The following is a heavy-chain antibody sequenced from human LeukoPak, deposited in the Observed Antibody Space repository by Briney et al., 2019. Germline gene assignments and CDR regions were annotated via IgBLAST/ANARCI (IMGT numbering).Heavy chain of an antibody. D-gene: IGHD6-19*01. J-gene: IGHJ6*03. CDR1: GYTFTSYY. CDR3: ASHSSGYPYYYYYMDV. CDR2: INPSGGGT. V-gene: IGHV1-2*02. Sequence: ASVKVSCKASGYTFTSYYMHWVRQAPGQGLEWMGIINPSGGGTNYAQKFQGRVTMTRDTSISTAYMELSRLRSDDTAVYYCASHSSGYPYYYYYMDVWGKGTTVTISS.